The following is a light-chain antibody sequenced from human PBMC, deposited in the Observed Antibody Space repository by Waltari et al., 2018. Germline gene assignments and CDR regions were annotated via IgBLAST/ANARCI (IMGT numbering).Light chain of an antibody. Sequence: DIQMTQSPSSLSASVGDRVTITCRASQSLSIYVNWYQQRPGKVPKLLIYAGSSLQSGVPSRFSGSGSGTDFTLTISSLQPEDFATYNCQQSYSTPTFGQGTKLEIK. CDR1: QSLSIY. V-gene: IGKV1-39*01. J-gene: IGKJ2*01. CDR3: QQSYSTPT. CDR2: AGS.